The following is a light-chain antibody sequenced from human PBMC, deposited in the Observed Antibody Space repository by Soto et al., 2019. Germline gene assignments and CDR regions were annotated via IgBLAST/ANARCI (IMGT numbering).Light chain of an antibody. CDR1: QDIRND. V-gene: IGKV1-6*01. Sequence: ATPMTQSPPSLSASVGDRITITCRASQDIRNDVGWYQQKPGEAPKLLMYAASRLQSGVPSRFSGSGSGTDFTLTISTLQPEDFATYYCLQYYNSPLPFGGGPNVEIK. CDR3: LQYYNSPLP. J-gene: IGKJ4*01. CDR2: AAS.